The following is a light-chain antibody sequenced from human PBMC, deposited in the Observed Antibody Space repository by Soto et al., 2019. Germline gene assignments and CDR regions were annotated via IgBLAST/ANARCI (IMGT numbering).Light chain of an antibody. Sequence: DIQMTQSPSTLSASVGDRVTITCRASQSVRSWLAWYQQKPGRAPKFLIYDASSLESGVPSRFSGSGSGTEFTLTISNLQPDDFATYYCQQYYNYPLTFGGGTTVEI. V-gene: IGKV1-5*01. CDR3: QQYYNYPLT. J-gene: IGKJ4*01. CDR1: QSVRSW. CDR2: DAS.